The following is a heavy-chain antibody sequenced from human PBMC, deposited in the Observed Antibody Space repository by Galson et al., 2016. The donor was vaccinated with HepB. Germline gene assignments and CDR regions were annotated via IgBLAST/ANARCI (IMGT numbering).Heavy chain of an antibody. Sequence: SLRLSCAPSGLTFSAFTMHWVRQAPGKGLEYVSAISRNGGTSTYADSLKGRFTISRDNTKSTLFLQMSSLRPDDTAVYYCEVGNGFNSLDYWGQGTLVAVSS. D-gene: IGHD5-24*01. CDR3: EVGNGFNSLDY. V-gene: IGHV3-64D*09. CDR2: ISRNGGTS. J-gene: IGHJ4*02. CDR1: GLTFSAFT.